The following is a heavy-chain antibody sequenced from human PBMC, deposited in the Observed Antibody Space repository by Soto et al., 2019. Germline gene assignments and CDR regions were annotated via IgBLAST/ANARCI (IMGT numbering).Heavy chain of an antibody. CDR2: ISSSSSYI. V-gene: IGHV3-21*01. J-gene: IGHJ6*02. CDR3: ARDRVYSAGMDV. D-gene: IGHD1-26*01. CDR1: GFTFSSYS. Sequence: EVQLVESGGGLVKPGGSLRLSCAASGFTFSSYSMNWVRQAPGKGLEWVSSISSSSSYIYYADSVKGRFTISRDNAKNSLYLQMNSLRAEATAVYYCARDRVYSAGMDVWGQGTTVTVSS.